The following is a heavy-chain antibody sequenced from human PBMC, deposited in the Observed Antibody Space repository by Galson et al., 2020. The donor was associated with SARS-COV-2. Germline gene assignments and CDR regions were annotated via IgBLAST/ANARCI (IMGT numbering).Heavy chain of an antibody. J-gene: IGHJ5*02. Sequence: GGSLRLSCAASGFTFSSYGMHWVRQAPGKGLEWVAVISYDGSNKYYADSVKGRFTISRDNSKNTLYLQMNSLRAEDTAVYYCAKVLTLNSSGYYGFDPWGQGTLVTVSS. D-gene: IGHD3-22*01. CDR2: ISYDGSNK. CDR1: GFTFSSYG. V-gene: IGHV3-30*18. CDR3: AKVLTLNSSGYYGFDP.